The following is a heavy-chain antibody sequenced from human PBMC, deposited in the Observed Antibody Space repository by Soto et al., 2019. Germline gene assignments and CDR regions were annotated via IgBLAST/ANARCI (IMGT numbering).Heavy chain of an antibody. Sequence: LRLSCAASGFTFSDYYMSWIRQAPGKGLEWVSYISTSGSTIYYADSVKGRFTISRDNAKNSLYLQMNSLRAEDTAVYYCARELAVAGPFDYWGQGTLVTVSS. CDR1: GFTFSDYY. D-gene: IGHD6-19*01. CDR3: ARELAVAGPFDY. V-gene: IGHV3-11*01. CDR2: ISTSGSTI. J-gene: IGHJ4*02.